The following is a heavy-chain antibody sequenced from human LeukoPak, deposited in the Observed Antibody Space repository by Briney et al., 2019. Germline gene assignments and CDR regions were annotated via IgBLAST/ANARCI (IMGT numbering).Heavy chain of an antibody. V-gene: IGHV2-5*02. CDR2: IYWDDDK. J-gene: IGHJ5*02. CDR1: GFSLSTSGVG. Sequence: SGPTLVNPTQTLTLTCTFSGFSLSTSGVGVGWIRQPPGKALEWLALIYWDDDKRHSPSLKSRLTITKDTSKNQVVLTMTNMDPVDTATYYCAHHIYDTFDPNWFDPWGQGTLVTVSS. CDR3: AHHIYDTFDPNWFDP. D-gene: IGHD3-9*01.